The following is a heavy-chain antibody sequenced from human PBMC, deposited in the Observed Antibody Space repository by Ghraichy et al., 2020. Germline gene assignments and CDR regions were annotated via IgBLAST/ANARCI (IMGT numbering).Heavy chain of an antibody. Sequence: GSLRLSCAASGFTLNNFDMMWFRRAPGKGLEWVSYISDTGTAIYFATSVRGRFTIFRDNGNNSVYMQMAFLRDEDSAVYYCARDSSRRLRITRPDLWGHGTLVTVSS. J-gene: IGHJ1*01. D-gene: IGHD4-17*01. CDR3: ARDSSRRLRITRPDL. CDR2: ISDTGTAI. CDR1: GFTLNNFD. V-gene: IGHV3-48*02.